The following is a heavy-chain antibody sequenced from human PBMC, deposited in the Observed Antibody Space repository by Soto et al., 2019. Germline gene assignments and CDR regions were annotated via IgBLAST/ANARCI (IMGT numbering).Heavy chain of an antibody. V-gene: IGHV3-33*01. Sequence: LSLSYAACEFTFKSYGVHWGRRAPSKRLEWVAVIWYDGSNKFYTDSVKGRFTISRDNSKNTLYLQMNSLRAEDTAVYYCARDSYCSGGSCYPGFLDYWGQGTLVTVSS. D-gene: IGHD2-15*01. J-gene: IGHJ4*02. CDR2: IWYDGSNK. CDR1: EFTFKSYG. CDR3: ARDSYCSGGSCYPGFLDY.